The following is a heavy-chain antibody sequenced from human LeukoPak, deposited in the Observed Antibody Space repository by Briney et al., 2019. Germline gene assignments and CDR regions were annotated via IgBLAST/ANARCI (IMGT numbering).Heavy chain of an antibody. CDR1: GFTFSTYV. J-gene: IGHJ4*02. CDR3: AKGSGYDTDFDY. D-gene: IGHD5-12*01. Sequence: GGSLRLTCAASGFTFSTYVMSWLRQAPGEGLEWASGISGSGDNTYYADSVKGRFTISRDNSKNTLYLQMNSLRAEDTAVYYCAKGSGYDTDFDYWGQGTLVSVSS. V-gene: IGHV3-23*01. CDR2: ISGSGDNT.